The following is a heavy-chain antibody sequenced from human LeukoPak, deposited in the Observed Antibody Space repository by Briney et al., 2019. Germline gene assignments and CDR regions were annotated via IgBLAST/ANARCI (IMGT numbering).Heavy chain of an antibody. J-gene: IGHJ4*02. D-gene: IGHD3-16*01. V-gene: IGHV4-59*01. Sequence: SETLSLTCTVSGGSISTYYWTWIRQPPGKGPEWIGYIYYSGSTNYNPSLKSRVTMSVDTSKNQFSLKLNSVTAADTAVYYCARDRLGLPVDYWGRGTLVTVSS. CDR1: GGSISTYY. CDR3: ARDRLGLPVDY. CDR2: IYYSGST.